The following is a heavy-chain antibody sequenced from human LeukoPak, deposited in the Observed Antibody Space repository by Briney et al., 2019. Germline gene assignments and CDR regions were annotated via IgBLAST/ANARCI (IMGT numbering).Heavy chain of an antibody. Sequence: GGSLRLSCAASGFTFSSYAMSWVRQAPGKGLEWVAVISYDGSNKYYADSVKGRFTISRDNSKNTLYLQMNSLRAEDTAVYYCARGPISGSSSSWYVNYWGQGTLVTVSS. D-gene: IGHD6-13*01. CDR1: GFTFSSYA. J-gene: IGHJ4*02. CDR3: ARGPISGSSSSWYVNY. V-gene: IGHV3-30-3*01. CDR2: ISYDGSNK.